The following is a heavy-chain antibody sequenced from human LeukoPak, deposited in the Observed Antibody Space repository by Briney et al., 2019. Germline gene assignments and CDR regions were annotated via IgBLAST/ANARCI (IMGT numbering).Heavy chain of an antibody. CDR1: GGSIGSGDYS. Sequence: SETLSLTCAVSGGSIGSGDYSWRWLRQPPGKALEWIGYIYYSGSTYYNPSLKSRVTISGDTSKNQFSLKLSSVTAADTAVYYCARNRFYYDSSGYYPAGYFDYWGQGTLVTVSS. CDR3: ARNRFYYDSSGYYPAGYFDY. V-gene: IGHV4-30-4*07. J-gene: IGHJ4*02. CDR2: IYYSGST. D-gene: IGHD3-22*01.